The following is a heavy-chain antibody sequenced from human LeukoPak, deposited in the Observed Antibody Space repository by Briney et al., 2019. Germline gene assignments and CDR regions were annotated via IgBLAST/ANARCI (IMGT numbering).Heavy chain of an antibody. CDR3: ASSGIAAPDY. CDR1: GFTFSSYS. J-gene: IGHJ4*02. Sequence: GGSLRLSCAASGFTFSSYSMNWVRQAPGKGLEWVSSISSSSSYIYYADSVKGRFTISRDNAKNSLYLQMNSLRAEGTAVYYCASSGIAAPDYWGQGTLVTVSS. D-gene: IGHD6-13*01. CDR2: ISSSSSYI. V-gene: IGHV3-21*01.